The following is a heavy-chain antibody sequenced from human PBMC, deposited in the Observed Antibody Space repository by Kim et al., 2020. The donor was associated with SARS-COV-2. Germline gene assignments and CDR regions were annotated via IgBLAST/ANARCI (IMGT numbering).Heavy chain of an antibody. CDR2: INDLGTDT. Sequence: GGSLRLSCVGSGLTFSTFAMSWVRQAPGKGLEWVSAINDLGTDTYYADSVKGRFTISRDNSKKTLYLQMNSLRAEDTAIYYCAKDSAATGWYFFDHWGQDPWSPSPQ. V-gene: IGHV3-23*01. D-gene: IGHD2-15*01. CDR3: AKDSAATGWYFFDH. CDR1: GLTFSTFA. J-gene: IGHJ4*01.